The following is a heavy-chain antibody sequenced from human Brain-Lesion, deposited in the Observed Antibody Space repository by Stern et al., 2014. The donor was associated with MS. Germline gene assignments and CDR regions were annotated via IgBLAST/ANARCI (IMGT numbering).Heavy chain of an antibody. CDR2: INPNTGGP. D-gene: IGHD3-3*01. Sequence: DQLVESGAEVKKPGASVKVSCKTSGYIFTGYYIHWVRQAPGQGLEWMAWINPNTGGPKYAQKFQGRVTMSRETSISTAYVELSSLTSDDTAVYYCARDQRGITIFGVVTDYYYLGMDVWGQGTTVTVSS. CDR1: GYIFTGYY. V-gene: IGHV1-2*02. J-gene: IGHJ6*02. CDR3: ARDQRGITIFGVVTDYYYLGMDV.